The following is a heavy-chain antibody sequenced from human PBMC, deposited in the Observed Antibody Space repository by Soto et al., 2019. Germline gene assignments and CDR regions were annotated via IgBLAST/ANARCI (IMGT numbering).Heavy chain of an antibody. Sequence: EVHLVESGGGLVQPGGSLRLSCVASRFTCNNHWMAWVSQAPWKGLEWVANIKHDGSEKYYVDSVRGRFTTSRDNAKNWLYLEMDSLRAEDTAVYYCAGSGWHGHWDYWGQGTQVTVSS. CDR3: AGSGWHGHWDY. J-gene: IGHJ4*02. CDR1: RFTCNNHW. CDR2: IKHDGSEK. D-gene: IGHD6-19*01. V-gene: IGHV3-7*01.